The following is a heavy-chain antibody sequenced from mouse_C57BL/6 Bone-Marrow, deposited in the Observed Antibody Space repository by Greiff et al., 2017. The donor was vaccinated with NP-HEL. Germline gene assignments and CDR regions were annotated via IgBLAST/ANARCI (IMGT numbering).Heavy chain of an antibody. Sequence: EVKLMESGGGLVKPGGSLKLSCAASGFTFSDYGMHWVRQAPEKGLEWVAYISSGSSTIYYADTVKGRFTISRDNAKNTLFLQVTSLRSEDTAMYYCARQGVTTDGYYAMDYWGQGTSVTVSS. V-gene: IGHV5-17*01. CDR1: GFTFSDYG. CDR3: ARQGVTTDGYYAMDY. D-gene: IGHD2-1*01. CDR2: ISSGSSTI. J-gene: IGHJ4*01.